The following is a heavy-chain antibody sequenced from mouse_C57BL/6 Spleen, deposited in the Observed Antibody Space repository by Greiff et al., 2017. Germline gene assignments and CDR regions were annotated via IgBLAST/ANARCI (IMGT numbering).Heavy chain of an antibody. Sequence: DVMLVESGEGLVKPGGSLKLSCAASGFTFSSYAMSWVRQTPEKRLEWVAYISSGGDYIYYADTVKGRFTISRDNARNTLYLQMSSLKSEDTAMYYCTRGGRGFDYWGQGTTLTVSS. CDR1: GFTFSSYA. V-gene: IGHV5-9-1*02. D-gene: IGHD6-1*01. J-gene: IGHJ2*01. CDR3: TRGGRGFDY. CDR2: ISSGGDYI.